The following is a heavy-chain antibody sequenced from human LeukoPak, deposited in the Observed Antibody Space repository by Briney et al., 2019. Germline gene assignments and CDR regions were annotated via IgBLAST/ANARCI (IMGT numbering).Heavy chain of an antibody. D-gene: IGHD4-17*01. CDR3: ASNGDYPLYYFDY. CDR2: IIPIFGTA. CDR1: GGTFSSYA. V-gene: IGHV1-69*13. J-gene: IGHJ4*02. Sequence: GASVKVSCKASGGTFSSYAISWVRQAPGQGLEWMGGIIPIFGTANYAQKFQGRVTITADESTSTAYMELSSLRSEDTAVYYCASNGDYPLYYFDYWGQGTLVTVSS.